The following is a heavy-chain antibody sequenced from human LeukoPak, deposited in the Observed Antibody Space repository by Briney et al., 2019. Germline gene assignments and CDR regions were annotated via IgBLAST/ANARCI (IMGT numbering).Heavy chain of an antibody. J-gene: IGHJ4*02. CDR1: GFIFTSYW. Sequence: GESLKISCKGSGFIFTSYWIGWVRQMPGKGLEWMGIIYPGDPDTRYSPSFQGQVTISADKSISTAYLQWSSLKASDTAMYYCARTYDSSGFDYWGQGTLVTVSS. CDR3: ARTYDSSGFDY. CDR2: IYPGDPDT. V-gene: IGHV5-51*01. D-gene: IGHD3-22*01.